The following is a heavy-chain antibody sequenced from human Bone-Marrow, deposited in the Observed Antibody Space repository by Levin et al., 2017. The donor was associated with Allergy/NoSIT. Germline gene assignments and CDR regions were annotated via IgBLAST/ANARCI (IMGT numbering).Heavy chain of an antibody. J-gene: IGHJ4*02. D-gene: IGHD2-15*01. CDR3: ARGGYCRGSTCYSLYY. Sequence: GGSLRLSCVASGFTFSDYWMSWVRQTPGKGLEWVANIKEDGTVKYYVDSVKGRFIISRDNVKNSLFLQMNSLTVEDTPVYYCARGGYCRGSTCYSLYYWGQGTLVPVSS. CDR2: IKEDGTVK. V-gene: IGHV3-7*04. CDR1: GFTFSDYW.